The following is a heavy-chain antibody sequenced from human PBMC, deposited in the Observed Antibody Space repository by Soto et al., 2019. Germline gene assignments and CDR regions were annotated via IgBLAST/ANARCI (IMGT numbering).Heavy chain of an antibody. D-gene: IGHD5-18*01. CDR3: AYRLRYSNGGAGFHY. V-gene: IGHV2-5*01. CDR1: GFSLTTIGVG. J-gene: IGHJ4*02. Sequence: SGPTLVNPTHTLTLTCTFSGFSLTTIGVGVGWIRQPPGNALEWLSLIYWNDDKAYSPSLKSRLTITKDTSKNQVVLTMTNMDPVDTETSYCAYRLRYSNGGAGFHYSGQGTQVTVSS. CDR2: IYWNDDK.